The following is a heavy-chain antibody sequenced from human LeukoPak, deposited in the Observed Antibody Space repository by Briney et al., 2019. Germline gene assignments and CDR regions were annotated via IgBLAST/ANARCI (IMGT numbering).Heavy chain of an antibody. CDR3: AKASGYSPRSDWFDP. V-gene: IGHV3-9*01. J-gene: IGHJ5*02. CDR2: ISWNSGSI. Sequence: GGSLRLSCAASGFTFDDYAMHWVRHAPGKGLEWASGISWNSGSIGYADSVKGRFTISRDNAKNSLYLQMNSLRAEDTALYYCAKASGYSPRSDWFDPWGQGTLVTVSS. CDR1: GFTFDDYA. D-gene: IGHD3-22*01.